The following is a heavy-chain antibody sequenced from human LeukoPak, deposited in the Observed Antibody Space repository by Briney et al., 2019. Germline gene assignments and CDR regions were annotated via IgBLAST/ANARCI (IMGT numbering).Heavy chain of an antibody. D-gene: IGHD3-22*01. Sequence: PGGSLRLSCAASGFTFSTYPMYWVRQAPGKGLEWVAVISSDGNDKYYTDSVKGRFTISRDNSKNTLSLQMNSLRAEDTAVYYCARAVHYYDSSGYYYWGQGTLVTVSS. J-gene: IGHJ4*02. CDR3: ARAVHYYDSSGYYY. CDR1: GFTFSTYP. V-gene: IGHV3-30-3*01. CDR2: ISSDGNDK.